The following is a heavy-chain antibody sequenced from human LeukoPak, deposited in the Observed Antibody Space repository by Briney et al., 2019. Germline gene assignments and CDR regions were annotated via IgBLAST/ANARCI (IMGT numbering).Heavy chain of an antibody. CDR2: INHSGST. CDR3: ARAHYYDSSGYYEDAFDI. V-gene: IGHV4-34*01. D-gene: IGHD3-22*01. J-gene: IGHJ3*02. CDR1: GGSFSGYY. Sequence: PSETLSLTGAVYGGSFSGYYWSWIRQPPGKGLEWIGEINHSGSTNYNPSLKSRVTISVDTSKNQFSLKLSSVTAADTAVYYCARAHYYDSSGYYEDAFDIWGQGTMVTVSS.